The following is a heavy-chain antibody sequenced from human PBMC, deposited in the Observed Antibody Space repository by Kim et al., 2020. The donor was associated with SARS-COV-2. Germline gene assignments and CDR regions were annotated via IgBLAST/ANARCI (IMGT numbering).Heavy chain of an antibody. CDR3: ARGYSSSWHYYYYGMDV. Sequence: LKSRVTISVDTSKNQFSLKLSSVTAADTAVYYCARGYSSSWHYYYYGMDVWGQGTTVTVSS. J-gene: IGHJ6*02. V-gene: IGHV4-34*01. D-gene: IGHD6-13*01.